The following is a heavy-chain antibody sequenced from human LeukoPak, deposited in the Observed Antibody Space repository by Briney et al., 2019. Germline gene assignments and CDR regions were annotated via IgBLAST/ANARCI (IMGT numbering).Heavy chain of an antibody. D-gene: IGHD2-21*01. CDR1: GLTFSSYE. CDR3: ARDRPPIEPYYMDV. CDR2: ISSSGSTI. Sequence: GGSLRLSCAASGLTFSSYEMNWVRQAPGKGLEWVSYISSSGSTIYYADSVKGRFTISRDNAKNSLYLQMNSLRAEDTAVYYCARDRPPIEPYYMDVWGKGTTVTVSS. J-gene: IGHJ6*03. V-gene: IGHV3-48*03.